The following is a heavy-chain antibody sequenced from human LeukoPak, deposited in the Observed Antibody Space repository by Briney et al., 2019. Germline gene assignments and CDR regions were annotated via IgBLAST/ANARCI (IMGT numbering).Heavy chain of an antibody. Sequence: GESLKISFKGSGYSFTSYWIGWVRPMPGKGVEWMGIIYPGDSDTRYSPSFQGQVTISADKSISTAYLQWSSLKASDTAMYYCARTLAYCGGDCYSGFDYWGQGTLVTVSS. CDR3: ARTLAYCGGDCYSGFDY. CDR1: GYSFTSYW. CDR2: IYPGDSDT. J-gene: IGHJ4*02. D-gene: IGHD2-21*02. V-gene: IGHV5-51*01.